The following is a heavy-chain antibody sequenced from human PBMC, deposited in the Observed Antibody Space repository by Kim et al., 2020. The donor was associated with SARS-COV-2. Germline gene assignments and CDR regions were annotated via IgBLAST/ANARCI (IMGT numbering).Heavy chain of an antibody. J-gene: IGHJ3*02. Sequence: NYAQKLQGRVTMTTATSTSTAYRELRSLRSDDTAVYYCARVRQWRGAFDIWGQGTMVTVSS. V-gene: IGHV1-18*01. CDR3: ARVRQWRGAFDI. D-gene: IGHD6-19*01.